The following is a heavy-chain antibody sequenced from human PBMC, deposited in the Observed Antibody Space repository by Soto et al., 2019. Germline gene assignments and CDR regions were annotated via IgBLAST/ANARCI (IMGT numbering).Heavy chain of an antibody. V-gene: IGHV3-23*01. CDR2: ISGSGGST. D-gene: IGHD2-15*01. CDR1: GFTLGTYV. J-gene: IGHJ4*02. Sequence: EVQLLESGGGVVQPGGSLRLSCAASGFTLGTYVMTWVRQAPGKGLEWVSAISGSGGSTNYADPVKGRFIISRDNTKNTLYLQMNSLRVEDTAVYYCAKDRKGSYCSGGTCYSFDYWGQGTLVTVPS. CDR3: AKDRKGSYCSGGTCYSFDY.